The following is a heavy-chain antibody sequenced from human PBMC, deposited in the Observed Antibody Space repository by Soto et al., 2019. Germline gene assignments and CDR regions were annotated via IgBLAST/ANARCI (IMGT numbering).Heavy chain of an antibody. CDR2: INMDGSST. V-gene: IGHV3-74*01. CDR3: ARGPRGLYHHDY. CDR1: GFTFSSYG. J-gene: IGHJ4*02. D-gene: IGHD2-2*01. Sequence: GGSLRLSCAASGFTFSSYGMHWVRQAAGKGLAWVSRINMDGSSTNYADSVKGRFTISRDNAKNTLYLQMNSLRVDDTAVYYCARGPRGLYHHDYWGQGALVTVSS.